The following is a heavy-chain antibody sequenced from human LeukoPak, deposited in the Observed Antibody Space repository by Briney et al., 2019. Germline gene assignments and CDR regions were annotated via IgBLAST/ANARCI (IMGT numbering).Heavy chain of an antibody. CDR2: IYCSGST. CDR1: GGSISSGDYY. V-gene: IGHV4-30-4*01. J-gene: IGHJ5*02. D-gene: IGHD2-15*01. Sequence: SETLSLTCTVSGGSISSGDYYWSWIRQPPGKGLEWIGYIYCSGSTYYNPSLKSRVTISVDTSKNQFSLKLSSVTAADTAVYYCARGADCSGGSCYPGNWFDPWGQGTLVTVSS. CDR3: ARGADCSGGSCYPGNWFDP.